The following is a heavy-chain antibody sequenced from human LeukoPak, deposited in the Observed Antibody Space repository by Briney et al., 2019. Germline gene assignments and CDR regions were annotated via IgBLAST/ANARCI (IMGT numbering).Heavy chain of an antibody. CDR2: IYYSGST. CDR1: GGSISSSSYY. CDR3: ARRPVYYYYMDV. J-gene: IGHJ6*03. Sequence: SETLSLTCTVSGGSISSSSYYWGWIRRPPGKGLEWIGSIYYSGSTYYNPSLKSRVTISVDTSKNQFSLKLSSVTAADTAVYYCARRPVYYYYMDVWGKGTTVTISS. D-gene: IGHD2-2*01. V-gene: IGHV4-39*01.